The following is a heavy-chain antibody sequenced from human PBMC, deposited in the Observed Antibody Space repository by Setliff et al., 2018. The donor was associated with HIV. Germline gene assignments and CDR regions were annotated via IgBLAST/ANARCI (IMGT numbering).Heavy chain of an antibody. CDR1: GGSISSGDYY. Sequence: SETLSLTCAVSGGSISSGDYYWSWIRQPPGKGLEWIGEINHSGSTNYNPSLKRRVTISVDTSKNQFSLKLNSVTAADTAVYYCARVRLELRQYWFDSWGQGSPVTVSS. J-gene: IGHJ5*01. CDR2: INHSGST. D-gene: IGHD1-7*01. CDR3: ARVRLELRQYWFDS. V-gene: IGHV4-34*01.